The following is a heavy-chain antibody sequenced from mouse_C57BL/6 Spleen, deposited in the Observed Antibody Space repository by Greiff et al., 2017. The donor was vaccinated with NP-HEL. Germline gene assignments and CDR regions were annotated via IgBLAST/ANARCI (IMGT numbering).Heavy chain of an antibody. CDR1: GFTFSDYA. CDR2: ISRGSSTN. J-gene: IGHJ1*03. V-gene: IGHV5-17*01. D-gene: IGHD1-1*01. Sequence: EVKLVESGGGLVKPGGSLKLSCAASGFTFSDYAMHLVRPAPEKGLEWVAYISRGSSTNYYADTVQGRFTISRDNAKNTLFLQMTSLRSEDTAMYYCARANYGSSYEGYFDVWGTGTTVTVSS. CDR3: ARANYGSSYEGYFDV.